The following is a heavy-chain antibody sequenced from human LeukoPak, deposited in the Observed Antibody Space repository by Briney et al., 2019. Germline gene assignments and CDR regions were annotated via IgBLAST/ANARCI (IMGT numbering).Heavy chain of an antibody. Sequence: ASVKVSCKASGYTVSTYGINWVRQAPGQGLEWMGWINTNNGNTNYAQKFQGRVTMTRDTSTSTAYMELRSLGSDDTAVYYCARKRCFYNCYLFDYWGQGTLVTVSS. CDR3: ARKRCFYNCYLFDY. J-gene: IGHJ4*02. V-gene: IGHV1-18*01. CDR1: GYTVSTYG. CDR2: INTNNGNT. D-gene: IGHD1-20*01.